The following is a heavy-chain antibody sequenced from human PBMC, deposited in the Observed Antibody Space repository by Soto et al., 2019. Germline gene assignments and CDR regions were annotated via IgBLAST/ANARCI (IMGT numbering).Heavy chain of an antibody. CDR2: INHSGST. V-gene: IGHV4-34*01. D-gene: IGHD6-6*01. J-gene: IGHJ6*02. CDR1: GGSFSGYY. CDR3: ARALKSDVTARDYYYYGMDV. Sequence: QVQLQQWGAGLLKPSETLSLTCAVYGGSFSGYYWSCIRQPPGKGLEWIGEINHSGSTNYNPSLKSRVTISGDTSKNQFSLRLSSVTAADTAVYYCARALKSDVTARDYYYYGMDVWGQGTTVTVSS.